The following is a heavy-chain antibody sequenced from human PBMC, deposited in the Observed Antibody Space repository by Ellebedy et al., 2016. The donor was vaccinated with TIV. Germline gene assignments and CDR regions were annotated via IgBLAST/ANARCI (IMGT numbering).Heavy chain of an antibody. Sequence: PGGSLRLSCAASGFTFSSYGMHWVRQAPGKGLEWVAVIWYDGSNKNYADSVRGRFTSSRDNSKKTLYLQMSSLSAEDTAVYYCARDSGYDNVGGSYRPTYFDYWGQGTLVTVSS. D-gene: IGHD3-16*02. CDR3: ARDSGYDNVGGSYRPTYFDY. V-gene: IGHV3-33*01. J-gene: IGHJ4*02. CDR2: IWYDGSNK. CDR1: GFTFSSYG.